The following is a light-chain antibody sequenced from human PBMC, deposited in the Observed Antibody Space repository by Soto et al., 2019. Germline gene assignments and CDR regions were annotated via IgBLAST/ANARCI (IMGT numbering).Light chain of an antibody. V-gene: IGKV3-20*01. J-gene: IGKJ3*01. CDR2: ATS. CDR1: QTISSTY. CDR3: QLYGNSPL. Sequence: EIILTQSPGTLSLSPGESATLSCRASQTISSTYLSWYQQRPDQAPKLLIYATSTRSTDIPDRFSGSGSGTDFTLTISGLQPEDFAMYYCQLYGNSPLFGPGTKVHLK.